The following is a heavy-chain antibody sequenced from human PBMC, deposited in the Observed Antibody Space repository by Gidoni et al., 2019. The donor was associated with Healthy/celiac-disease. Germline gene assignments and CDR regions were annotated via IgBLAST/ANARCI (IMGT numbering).Heavy chain of an antibody. CDR1: GFTFSGSA. V-gene: IGHV3-73*01. D-gene: IGHD3-22*01. Sequence: EVQLVETGGGLVQPGGSLKLSCAASGFTFSGSAMHWVRQASGKGLEGVGRIRSKANSYATAYAASVKGRFTISRDDSKNTAYLQMNSLKTEDTAVYYCTTHYYYDSSGYYYGLDYWGQGTLVTVSS. CDR2: IRSKANSYAT. J-gene: IGHJ4*02. CDR3: TTHYYYDSSGYYYGLDY.